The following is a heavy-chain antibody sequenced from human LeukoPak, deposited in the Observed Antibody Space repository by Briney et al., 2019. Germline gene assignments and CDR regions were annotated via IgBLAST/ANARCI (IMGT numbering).Heavy chain of an antibody. CDR1: GGSFSGYY. CDR3: AAVAYCGGDCYSMDY. V-gene: IGHV4-34*01. D-gene: IGHD2-21*02. Sequence: SETLSLTCAVYGGSFSGYYLSWVRQPPGKGLEWIGEINHSGSTNYNPSLKSRVTISVDTSKNQFSLKLSSVTAADTAVYYCAAVAYCGGDCYSMDYWGQGTLVTVSS. J-gene: IGHJ4*02. CDR2: INHSGST.